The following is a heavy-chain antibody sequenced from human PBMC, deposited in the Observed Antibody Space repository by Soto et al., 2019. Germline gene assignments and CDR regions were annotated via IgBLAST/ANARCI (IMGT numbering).Heavy chain of an antibody. V-gene: IGHV1-18*01. CDR2: ISAYNGNT. Sequence: QVQLVQSGAELKKPGASVKVSCKASGYTFSSYAISWVRQAPGQGLEWMGWISAYNGNTKYAQKLQGRVTMTTDTTTSTAYRELRSLRSDDTAVYYCARDLPPHAYWGQGTLVTVSS. J-gene: IGHJ4*02. CDR1: GYTFSSYA. CDR3: ARDLPPHAY.